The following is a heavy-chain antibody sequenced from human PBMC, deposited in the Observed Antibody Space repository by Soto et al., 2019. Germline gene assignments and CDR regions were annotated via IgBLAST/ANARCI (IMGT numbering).Heavy chain of an antibody. Sequence: GGSLRLSCAASGFTFSTYTLAWVRQAPGKGLEWVSPIRSNSTYRFYADSVKGRFIISRDNAKLSLYLQMNRLRAEDTAVYYCAKELLMVYAIGGYCFDYWGQGSLVSVSS. CDR2: IRSNSTYR. D-gene: IGHD2-8*01. V-gene: IGHV3-21*01. CDR3: AKELLMVYAIGGYCFDY. J-gene: IGHJ4*02. CDR1: GFTFSTYT.